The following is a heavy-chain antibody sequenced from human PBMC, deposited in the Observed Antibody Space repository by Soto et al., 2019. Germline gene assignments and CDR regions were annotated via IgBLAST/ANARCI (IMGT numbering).Heavy chain of an antibody. Sequence: EVQLLESGGGLVQPGGSLRLSCAASGFTFSSYAMTWVRQAPGKGLEWVSALSGSGVSTYYADSVKGRFTISRDNSKNTLYLQRKSRRAEATVVYYWAKGGGSKDYYDTSGYYLYYYYAMDVWGQGTTVTVSS. J-gene: IGHJ6*02. V-gene: IGHV3-23*01. D-gene: IGHD3-22*01. CDR2: LSGSGVST. CDR3: AKGGGSKDYYDTSGYYLYYYYAMDV. CDR1: GFTFSSYA.